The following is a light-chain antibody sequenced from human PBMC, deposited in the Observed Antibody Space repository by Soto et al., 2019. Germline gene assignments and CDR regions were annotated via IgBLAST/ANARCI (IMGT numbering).Light chain of an antibody. CDR2: DVS. Sequence: QSALTQPRSVSGSPGQSVTISCTGTSSDVGGYNYVSWYQQHPGKAPKLMIYDVSKRPSGVPDRFSGSKSGNTASLTISGLQAEAEADYYFCSYAGSDTPWVFCGGTKFTVL. V-gene: IGLV2-11*01. CDR1: SSDVGGYNY. J-gene: IGLJ3*02. CDR3: CSYAGSDTPWV.